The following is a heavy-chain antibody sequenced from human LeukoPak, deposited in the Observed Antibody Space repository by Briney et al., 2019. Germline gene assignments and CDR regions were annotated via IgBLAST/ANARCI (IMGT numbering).Heavy chain of an antibody. CDR3: AKEGAYPIITYDS. CDR1: GFSLSRCW. Sequence: GGSLRLSCAGSGFSLSRCWMNWVRQAPGKGLEWVANIKGDGIEKNYVDSVKGRFSISRDNAMNSLYLQMDSLRAEDTAVYYCAKEGAYPIITYDSWGQGALVTVSS. D-gene: IGHD3-10*01. V-gene: IGHV3-7*01. CDR2: IKGDGIEK. J-gene: IGHJ5*01.